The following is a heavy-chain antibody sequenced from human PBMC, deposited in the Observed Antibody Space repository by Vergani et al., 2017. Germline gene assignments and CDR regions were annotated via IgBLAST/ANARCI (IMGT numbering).Heavy chain of an antibody. V-gene: IGHV4-31*03. CDR2: IYYSGST. D-gene: IGHD1-26*01. J-gene: IGHJ6*03. CDR1: GGSISSGGYY. Sequence: QVQLQESGPGLVKPSQTLSLTCTVSGGSISSGGYYWSWIRQHPGKGLEWIGYIYYSGSTYYNPSLKSRVTISVDTSQNQFSLKLSSVTAADTAVYYCARIRRGATYYYYYMDVWGKGTTVTVSS. CDR3: ARIRRGATYYYYYMDV.